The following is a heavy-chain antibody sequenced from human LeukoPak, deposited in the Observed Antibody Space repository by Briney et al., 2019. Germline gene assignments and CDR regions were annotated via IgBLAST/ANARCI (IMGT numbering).Heavy chain of an antibody. V-gene: IGHV3-30*03. Sequence: PGRSLRLSCAASGFTFSSYGMHWVRQAPGKGLEWVAVISYDGSNKYYADSVKGRFTISRDNSKNTLYLQMNSLRAEDTALFYCARARKYCSGGTCYRYYFDYWGQGTLVTVSS. D-gene: IGHD2-15*01. CDR3: ARARKYCSGGTCYRYYFDY. CDR1: GFTFSSYG. J-gene: IGHJ4*02. CDR2: ISYDGSNK.